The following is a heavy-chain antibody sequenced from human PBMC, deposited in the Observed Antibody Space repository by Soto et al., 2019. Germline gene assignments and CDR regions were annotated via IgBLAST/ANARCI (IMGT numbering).Heavy chain of an antibody. V-gene: IGHV4-39*01. Sequence: PSETLCLTCTVSGGSISSYYWSWIRQPPGKGLEWIGSLYYTDYTDSNPSLRSRVTISVDTSKNQFSLKLTSVTAADTAVYYCARHLYYDISPGYLRPYHYYGMDVWGQGTTVTVS. CDR3: ARHLYYDISPGYLRPYHYYGMDV. J-gene: IGHJ6*02. CDR1: GGSISSYY. CDR2: LYYTDYT. D-gene: IGHD3-9*01.